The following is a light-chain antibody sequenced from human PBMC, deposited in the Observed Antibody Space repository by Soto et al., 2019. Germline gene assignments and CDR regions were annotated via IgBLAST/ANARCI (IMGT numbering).Light chain of an antibody. CDR1: QSISTY. CDR3: EQRYSTPQVT. CDR2: TAS. V-gene: IGKV1-39*01. J-gene: IGKJ4*01. Sequence: DIQMTQSPSSLSASVGDRVTITCRASQSISTYLSWYQQKPGRAPKLLIYTASSLQSGVPSRFXGSGSRTEFTLTISSLQPEDFAIYYCEQRYSTPQVTFGGGTKVEIK.